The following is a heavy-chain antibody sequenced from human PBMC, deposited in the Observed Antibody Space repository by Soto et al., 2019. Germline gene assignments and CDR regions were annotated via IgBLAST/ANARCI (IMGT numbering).Heavy chain of an antibody. D-gene: IGHD6-13*01. CDR1: GYTFTGYY. Sequence: QVQLVQSGAEVKKPGASVKVSCKASGYTFTGYYMHWVRQAPGQGLEWMGWINPNSGGTNYAQKFQGWVTMTRDTSISTAYMELSRLRSDDTAVYYCAREPNLAAAGQYYYYGMDVWGQGTTVTVSS. V-gene: IGHV1-2*04. CDR3: AREPNLAAAGQYYYYGMDV. CDR2: INPNSGGT. J-gene: IGHJ6*02.